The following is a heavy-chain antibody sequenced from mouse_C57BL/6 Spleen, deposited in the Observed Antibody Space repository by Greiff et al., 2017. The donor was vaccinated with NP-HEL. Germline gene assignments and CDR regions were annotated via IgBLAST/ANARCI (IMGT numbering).Heavy chain of an antibody. Sequence: EVQLQQSGPELVKPGASVKISCKASGYSFTGYYMNWVKQSPEKSLEWIGEINPSTGGTTYNQKFKAKATLTVDKSSSTAYMQLKSLTSEDSAVYDCARRDYYGSSYESAMDYWGQGTSVTVSS. CDR3: ARRDYYGSSYESAMDY. J-gene: IGHJ4*01. V-gene: IGHV1-42*01. CDR1: GYSFTGYY. D-gene: IGHD1-1*01. CDR2: INPSTGGT.